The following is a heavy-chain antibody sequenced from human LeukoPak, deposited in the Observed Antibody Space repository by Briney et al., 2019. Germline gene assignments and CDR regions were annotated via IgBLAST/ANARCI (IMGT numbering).Heavy chain of an antibody. V-gene: IGHV3-30*18. J-gene: IGHJ4*02. CDR2: ISYDGSNK. CDR1: GFTFSSYG. D-gene: IGHD6-19*01. Sequence: PGGSLRLSCAASGFTFSSYGMHWVRQAPGKGLEWVAVISYDGSNKNYADSVKGRFTISRDNSKNTLYLQMNSLRAEDTAVYYCAKAVIAVAAQTGYWGQGTLVTVSS. CDR3: AKAVIAVAAQTGY.